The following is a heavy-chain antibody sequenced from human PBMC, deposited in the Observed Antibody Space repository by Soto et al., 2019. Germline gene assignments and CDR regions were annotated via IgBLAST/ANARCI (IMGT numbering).Heavy chain of an antibody. CDR2: ISSFNRNT. CDR3: ARDRTLVTTTRAVDF. J-gene: IGHJ4*02. CDR1: GYTFSNFG. D-gene: IGHD3-22*01. Sequence: QVQLVQSGGEVKKPGASVRVSCKTSGYTFSNFGISWLRQAPGQGLEWMGWISSFNRNTRYAQTFQGRVTMFTDTSASTAYMELRSLRSDDTAIYYCARDRTLVTTTRAVDFWGQGTLVTVSS. V-gene: IGHV1-18*01.